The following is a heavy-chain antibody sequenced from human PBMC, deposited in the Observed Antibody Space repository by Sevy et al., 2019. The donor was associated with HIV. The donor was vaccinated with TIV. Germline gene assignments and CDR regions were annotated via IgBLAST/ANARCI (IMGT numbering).Heavy chain of an antibody. CDR3: TTDQGVTTDFDSGMDV. D-gene: IGHD4-17*01. J-gene: IGHJ6*02. CDR1: GFTFSNAW. Sequence: GGSLRLSCAASGFTFSNAWMSWVRQAPGKGLEWVGRIKSKTDGGTTDYAAPVKGRFTISRDDSKNTLYRQMNSLKTEDTAVYYCTTDQGVTTDFDSGMDVWGQWTTVTVSS. V-gene: IGHV3-15*01. CDR2: IKSKTDGGTT.